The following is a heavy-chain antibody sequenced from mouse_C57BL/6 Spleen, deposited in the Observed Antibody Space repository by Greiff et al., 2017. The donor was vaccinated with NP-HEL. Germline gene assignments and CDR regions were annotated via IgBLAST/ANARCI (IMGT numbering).Heavy chain of an antibody. D-gene: IGHD1-1*01. Sequence: VQLQESGAELVRPGASVKLSCKASVYTFTDYYINWVKQRPGQGLEWIARIYPGSGNTYYNEKFKGKATLTAEKSSSTAYMQLSSLTSEDSAVYFCAREGLLSGFDYWGQGTTLTVSS. CDR2: IYPGSGNT. CDR3: AREGLLSGFDY. J-gene: IGHJ2*01. CDR1: VYTFTDYY. V-gene: IGHV1-76*01.